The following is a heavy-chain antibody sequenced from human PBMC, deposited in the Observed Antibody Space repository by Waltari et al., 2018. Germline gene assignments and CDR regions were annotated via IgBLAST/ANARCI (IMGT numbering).Heavy chain of an antibody. J-gene: IGHJ4*02. CDR3: ARGDLWFGGLFNY. Sequence: EVQLVESGGGLVKPGGSLRLSCAASGFTFSSYSMNWVRQAPGKGLEWVSSISSSSSYIYYADSVKGRFTIARDNAKNSLYLQMNSLRAEDTAVYYCARGDLWFGGLFNYWGQGTLVTVSS. V-gene: IGHV3-21*01. D-gene: IGHD3-10*01. CDR1: GFTFSSYS. CDR2: ISSSSSYI.